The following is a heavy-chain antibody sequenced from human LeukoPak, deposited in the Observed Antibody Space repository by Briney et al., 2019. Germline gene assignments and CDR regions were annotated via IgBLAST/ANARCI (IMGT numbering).Heavy chain of an antibody. CDR1: VYILTQLS. D-gene: IGHD3-22*01. V-gene: IGHV1-24*01. J-gene: IGHJ5*02. CDR2: FDPEDGET. Sequence: ASVKVSCTVSVYILTQLSMNWVRQAPGKGLEWMGGFDPEDGETIYAQKFQGRVTMTEDRSTDKAYMELSSLRSEDTALSYCATARSVVRYNWFDPWGQGTLVTVSS. CDR3: ATARSVVRYNWFDP.